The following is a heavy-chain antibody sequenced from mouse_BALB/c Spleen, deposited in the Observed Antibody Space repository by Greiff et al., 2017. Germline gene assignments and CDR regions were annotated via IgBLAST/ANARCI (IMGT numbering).Heavy chain of an antibody. CDR2: ISTYYGDA. V-gene: IGHV1S137*01. J-gene: IGHJ4*01. D-gene: IGHD2-4*01. Sequence: QVQLQQSGAELVRPGVSVKISCKGSGYTFTDYAMHWVKQSHAKSLEWIGVISTYYGDASYNQKFKGKATMTVDKSSSTAYMELARLTSEDSAIYYCARMITTRVYYAMDYWGQGTSVTVSS. CDR3: ARMITTRVYYAMDY. CDR1: GYTFTDYA.